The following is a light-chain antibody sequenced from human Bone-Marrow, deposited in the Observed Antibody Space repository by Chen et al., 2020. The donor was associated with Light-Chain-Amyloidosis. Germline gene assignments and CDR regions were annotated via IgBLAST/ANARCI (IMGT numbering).Light chain of an antibody. Sequence: QSALPQPASVSGSPGQSITISSTGTSSDIGTYNYVSWYQQHPGKAPKLIIYDITNRPSVVSNRFSGSKSGNTASLTISGLQTEDEADYYCTSYTVTSTLYVFGTGTKVTVL. J-gene: IGLJ1*01. CDR1: SSDIGTYNY. V-gene: IGLV2-14*03. CDR2: DIT. CDR3: TSYTVTSTLYV.